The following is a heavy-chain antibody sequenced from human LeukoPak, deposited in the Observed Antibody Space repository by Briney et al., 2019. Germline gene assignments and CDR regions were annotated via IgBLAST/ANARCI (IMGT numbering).Heavy chain of an antibody. V-gene: IGHV1-2*02. CDR2: INPNGGGT. D-gene: IGHD6-13*01. Sequence: ASVKVSCKASGYTFTGYYMHWVRQAPGQGLEWMGWINPNGGGTNYAQKFQGRVTMTRDTSISTAYMELSRLRSDDTAVYYCASLAAAYYYYMDVWGKGTTVTVSS. J-gene: IGHJ6*03. CDR3: ASLAAAYYYYMDV. CDR1: GYTFTGYY.